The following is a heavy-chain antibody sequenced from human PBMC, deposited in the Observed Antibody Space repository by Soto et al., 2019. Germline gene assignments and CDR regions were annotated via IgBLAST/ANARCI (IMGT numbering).Heavy chain of an antibody. J-gene: IGHJ6*02. D-gene: IGHD6-13*01. CDR3: VEGGLGAAGYYFYGLDV. CDR2: ISASGGPT. V-gene: IGHV3-23*01. CDR1: GFTFSDYA. Sequence: GGSLRLSCAASGFTFSDYAMTWVRQAPGGGLEWVSSISASGGPTYYANSVKGRFTISRDNSGNTLYLQMSSLRVEDTATYYCVEGGLGAAGYYFYGLDVWGQGTTVTVSS.